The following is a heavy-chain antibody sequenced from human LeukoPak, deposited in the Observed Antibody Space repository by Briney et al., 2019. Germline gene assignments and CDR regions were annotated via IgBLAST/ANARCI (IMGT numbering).Heavy chain of an antibody. Sequence: GGTLRLSCAVSGFTFSSYGMSCVRQAPGKGLEWVAVISYDGSNKYYADSVKGRFTISRDNSKNTLYLQMNSLRAEDTAVYYCAKCMLFGYYYNSSGLGPLDYWGQGTLVTVSS. CDR3: AKCMLFGYYYNSSGLGPLDY. D-gene: IGHD3-22*01. V-gene: IGHV3-30*18. J-gene: IGHJ4*02. CDR1: GFTFSSYG. CDR2: ISYDGSNK.